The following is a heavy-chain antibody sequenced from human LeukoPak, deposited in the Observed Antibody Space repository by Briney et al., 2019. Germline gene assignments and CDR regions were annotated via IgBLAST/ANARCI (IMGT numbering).Heavy chain of an antibody. V-gene: IGHV3-20*04. CDR1: GFTFDDCG. Sequence: GGSLRLSCAASGFTFDDCGMSWVRQAPGKGLEWVSGINWNGGSTGYADSVKGRFTISRDNAKNSLYLQMNSLRAEDTALYYCAREERHCSSTSCLHDAFDIWGQGTMVTVSS. D-gene: IGHD2-2*01. CDR3: AREERHCSSTSCLHDAFDI. J-gene: IGHJ3*02. CDR2: INWNGGST.